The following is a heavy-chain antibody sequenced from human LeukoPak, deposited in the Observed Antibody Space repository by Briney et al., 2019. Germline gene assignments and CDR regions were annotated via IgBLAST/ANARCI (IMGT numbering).Heavy chain of an antibody. CDR1: GFTFSSYA. J-gene: IGHJ4*02. D-gene: IGHD3-9*01. CDR3: AKHLRTHVWFFDY. CDR2: ISGSGRQT. Sequence: GGSLRLSCAASGFTFSSYAFGWVRQAPGKGLEWVSLISGSGRQTEYGDSVKGRFTISRDNSKNTLSLQINSLKAEDTAIYYCAKHLRTHVWFFDYWGQGTLVTVSS. V-gene: IGHV3-23*01.